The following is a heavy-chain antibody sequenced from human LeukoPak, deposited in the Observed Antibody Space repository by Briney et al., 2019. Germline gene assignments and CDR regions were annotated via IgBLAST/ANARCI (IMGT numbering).Heavy chain of an antibody. J-gene: IGHJ3*02. D-gene: IGHD6-13*01. Sequence: GGSLRLSCAASGFTVSSNYMSWVRQAPGKGLEWVSVIYSGGSTYYADSVKGRFTISRDNSKNTLYLQMNSLRAEDTAVYYCARDGPEGYSSSFDAFDIWGQGTMVTVSS. CDR3: ARDGPEGYSSSFDAFDI. CDR2: IYSGGST. CDR1: GFTVSSNY. V-gene: IGHV3-53*05.